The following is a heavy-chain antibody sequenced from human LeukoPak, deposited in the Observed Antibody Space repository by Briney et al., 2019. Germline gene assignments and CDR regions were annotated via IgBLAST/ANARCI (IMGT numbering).Heavy chain of an antibody. V-gene: IGHV3-30*02. CDR2: IRYDGSNK. CDR3: AKDVTYYDFWSGYYTGSYYYYYYMDV. J-gene: IGHJ6*03. D-gene: IGHD3-3*01. Sequence: PGGSLRLSCAASGFTFSSYGMHWVRQAPGKGLEWVAFIRYDGSNKYYADSVKGRFTISRDNSKNTLYLQMNSLRAEDTAVYYWAKDVTYYDFWSGYYTGSYYYYYYMDVWGKGTTVTVSS. CDR1: GFTFSSYG.